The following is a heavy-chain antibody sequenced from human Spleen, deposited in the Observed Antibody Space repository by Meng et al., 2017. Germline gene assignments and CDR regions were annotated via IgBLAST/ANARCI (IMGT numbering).Heavy chain of an antibody. CDR2: IYYTGST. J-gene: IGHJ4*02. V-gene: IGHV4-61*01. CDR1: GGSFSGGTYY. Sequence: QVQLQQWGAGLLKPSETLSLTCVVSGGSFSGGTYYWSWIRQPPGKGLEWIGYIYYTGSTNYNPSFKSRVTISVDTSKNQFSLKLSSVTAADTAVYFCARGFGVAAAGYFDYWGQGILVTVSS. CDR3: ARGFGVAAAGYFDY. D-gene: IGHD6-13*01.